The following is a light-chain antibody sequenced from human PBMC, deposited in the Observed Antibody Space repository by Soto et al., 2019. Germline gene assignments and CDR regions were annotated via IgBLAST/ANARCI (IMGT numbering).Light chain of an antibody. CDR1: ESINMW. CDR2: KAS. V-gene: IGKV1-5*03. Sequence: DVQMTQSPSTLSASVGDIGTITCRASESINMWLAWYQQKPGKAPKLLIYKASTLKSGVPSRFSGSGSGTEFTLTISSLHPDDFATYYCQEYNNYWTFGQGTKVDIK. J-gene: IGKJ1*01. CDR3: QEYNNYWT.